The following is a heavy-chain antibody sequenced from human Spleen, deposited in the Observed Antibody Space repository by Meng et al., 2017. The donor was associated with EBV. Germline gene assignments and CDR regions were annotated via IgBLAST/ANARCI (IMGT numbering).Heavy chain of an antibody. D-gene: IGHD3-3*01. Sequence: QLHLQESGPGLGKPPGTLSLTCAVSGGSISGTNWWTWVRQPPGKKLEWIGEIHHGGNTNYNPSLKSRVTMSVDKSKNQFSLKLSSMTAADTAIYYCASYSSYDFLFDYWGQGTLVTVSS. J-gene: IGHJ4*02. CDR2: IHHGGNT. CDR3: ASYSSYDFLFDY. V-gene: IGHV4-4*03. CDR1: GGSISGTNW.